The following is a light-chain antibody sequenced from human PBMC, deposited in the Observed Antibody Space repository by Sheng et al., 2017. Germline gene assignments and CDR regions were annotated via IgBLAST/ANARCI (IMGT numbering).Light chain of an antibody. CDR3: LQANSFPRT. CDR2: GAS. CDR1: QGVRND. Sequence: AIQMTQSPSSLSASVGDTVTITCRASQGVRNDLGWYKQEVGRAPKLLIYGASTLQSEVPSRFSGSGSGSDFTLTITSLQPEDSATYYFLQANSFPRTFGQGTKVEIK. V-gene: IGKV1-6*02. J-gene: IGKJ1*01.